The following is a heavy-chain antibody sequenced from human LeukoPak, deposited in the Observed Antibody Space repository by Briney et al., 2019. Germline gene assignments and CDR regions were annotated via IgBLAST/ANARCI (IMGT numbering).Heavy chain of an antibody. D-gene: IGHD5-18*01. CDR2: IYSGGGA. CDR1: GFSVSSNY. J-gene: IGHJ3*02. V-gene: IGHV3-53*01. Sequence: PGGSLRLSCAASGFSVSSNYINWVRQAPGKGLEWVSVIYSGGGAYYADSVKGRFTISSDNSKNTLYLQMNNLRAEDTAVYYCARDGSGGYRNRGVFDIWGQGTMVTVSS. CDR3: ARDGSGGYRNRGVFDI.